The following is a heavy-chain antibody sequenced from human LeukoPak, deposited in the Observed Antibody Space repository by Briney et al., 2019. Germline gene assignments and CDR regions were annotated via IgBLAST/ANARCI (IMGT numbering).Heavy chain of an antibody. Sequence: PSETLSLTCTMSGGSISSSSYYWGWIRQPPGKGLEWIGSIYYSGSTYYNPSLKSRVTISVDTSKNQFSLKLSSVTAADTAVYYCARRGTYCSGGSCYGYYFDYWGQGTLVTVSS. CDR3: ARRGTYCSGGSCYGYYFDY. CDR2: IYYSGST. J-gene: IGHJ4*02. D-gene: IGHD2-15*01. CDR1: GGSISSSSYY. V-gene: IGHV4-39*01.